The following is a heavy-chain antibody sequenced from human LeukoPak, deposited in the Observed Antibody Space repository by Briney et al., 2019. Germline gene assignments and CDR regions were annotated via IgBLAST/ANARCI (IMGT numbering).Heavy chain of an antibody. V-gene: IGHV3-23*01. CDR3: AKDLYYYGSGSPQ. CDR2: ISGSGGST. D-gene: IGHD3-10*01. CDR1: GFTFSSYD. Sequence: PGGSLRLFCATSGFTFSSYDMSWVRQAPGKGLEWVSAISGSGGSTYYADSVKGRFTISRDNSKNTLYLQMNSLRAEDTAVYYCAKDLYYYGSGSPQWGQGTLVTVSS. J-gene: IGHJ4*02.